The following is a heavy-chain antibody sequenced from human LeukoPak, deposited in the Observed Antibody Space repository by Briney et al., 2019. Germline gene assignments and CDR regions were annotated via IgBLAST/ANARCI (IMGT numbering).Heavy chain of an antibody. CDR2: IRQDGSEK. D-gene: IGHD4-17*01. J-gene: IGHJ5*02. CDR3: ARDTYGDYALAWFDP. Sequence: GGSLRLSCAASGFTFSNYWMSWVRQAPGKGLEWVANIRQDGSEKYYVDSVKGRFTISRDNAKNSLYLQMNSLRAEDTAVYHCARDTYGDYALAWFDPWGQGTLVTVSS. CDR1: GFTFSNYW. V-gene: IGHV3-7*01.